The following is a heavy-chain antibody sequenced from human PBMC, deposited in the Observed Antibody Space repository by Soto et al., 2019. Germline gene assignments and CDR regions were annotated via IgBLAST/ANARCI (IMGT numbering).Heavy chain of an antibody. V-gene: IGHV3-23*01. D-gene: IGHD6-19*01. CDR1: GFTFSSYA. CDR3: AKERVDIAVAPPYFDY. CDR2: ISGSGGST. J-gene: IGHJ4*02. Sequence: PGGSLRLSCAASGFTFSSYAMSWVRQAPGKGLEWVSAISGSGGSTYYADSVKGRFTISRDNSKNTLYLQMHSLRAEDTAVYYCAKERVDIAVAPPYFDYWGQGTLVTVSS.